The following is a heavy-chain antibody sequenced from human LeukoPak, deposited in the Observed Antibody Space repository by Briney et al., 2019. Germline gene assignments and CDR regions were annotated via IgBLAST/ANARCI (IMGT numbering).Heavy chain of an antibody. J-gene: IGHJ5*02. Sequence: SETLSLTCAVYGGSFGGYYWSWIRQPPGKGLEWIGEINHSGSTNYNPSLKSRVTISVDTSKNQFSLKLSSVTAADTAVYYCARVYSYGYEGWFDPWGQGTLVTVSS. D-gene: IGHD5-18*01. V-gene: IGHV4-34*01. CDR2: INHSGST. CDR3: ARVYSYGYEGWFDP. CDR1: GGSFGGYY.